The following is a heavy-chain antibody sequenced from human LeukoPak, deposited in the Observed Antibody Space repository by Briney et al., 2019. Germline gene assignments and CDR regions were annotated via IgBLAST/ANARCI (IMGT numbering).Heavy chain of an antibody. CDR2: INHSGST. D-gene: IGHD3-22*01. CDR1: GGSFIGYY. V-gene: IGHV4-34*01. Sequence: SATLSLTCAVSGGSFIGYYWSWIRQPPGKGLEWIGEINHSGSTNYNPSLKGRVTISVDTSKNQFSLKLSSVTAADTAVYYCARSDYDSSGYLYYYYMDVWGKGTTVTVSS. CDR3: ARSDYDSSGYLYYYYMDV. J-gene: IGHJ6*03.